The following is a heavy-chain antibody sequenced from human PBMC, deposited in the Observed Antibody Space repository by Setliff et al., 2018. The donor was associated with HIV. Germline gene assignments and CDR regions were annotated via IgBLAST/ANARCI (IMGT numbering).Heavy chain of an antibody. Sequence: ASVKVSCKASGYTFTTYAISWVRQAPGQGLEWMGWISTHNDDTDYAQKFQGRVTMTRDTSTSTVYMELRSLRSDDTAVYYCARDRQDYSAGSYRYSTFDIWGQGTMVTVSS. CDR1: GYTFTTYA. J-gene: IGHJ3*02. V-gene: IGHV1-18*01. D-gene: IGHD3-16*02. CDR2: ISTHNDDT. CDR3: ARDRQDYSAGSYRYSTFDI.